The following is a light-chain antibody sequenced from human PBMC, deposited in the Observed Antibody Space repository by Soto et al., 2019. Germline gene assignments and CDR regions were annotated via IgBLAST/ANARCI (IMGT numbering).Light chain of an antibody. CDR1: LGINSW. CDR3: QQALSFPFT. CDR2: AAS. Sequence: DIQMTQSPSSVSASFGDRVTITCRASLGINSWLAWYQQKPGEAPKLLIQAASSLQPGVPSRFSGSGSGTDDTLTISSLQPEDFATYYCQQALSFPFTFGPGTKVDIK. V-gene: IGKV1-12*01. J-gene: IGKJ3*01.